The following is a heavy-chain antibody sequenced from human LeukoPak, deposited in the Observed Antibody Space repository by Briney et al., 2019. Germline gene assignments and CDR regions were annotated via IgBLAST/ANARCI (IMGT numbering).Heavy chain of an antibody. CDR3: AKHLGTVTTYDC. J-gene: IGHJ4*02. D-gene: IGHD1-1*01. V-gene: IGHV3-7*03. CDR1: GFTFSRYG. Sequence: GGSLTLSCEASGFTFSRYGMXWXXXXXGXGLXWVASISPGGSQKYYVDSVRGRYPNTRDNTNHSLYLQMTSLGAEETAVYYCAKHLGTVTTYDCGGQGTLVSVSS. CDR2: ISPGGSQK.